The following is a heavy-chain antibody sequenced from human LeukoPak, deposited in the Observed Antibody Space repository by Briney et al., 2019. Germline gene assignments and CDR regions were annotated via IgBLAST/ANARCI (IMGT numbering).Heavy chain of an antibody. J-gene: IGHJ3*02. D-gene: IGHD5-24*01. CDR1: GGTFSSYA. Sequence: ASVKVSCKASGGTFSSYAISWVRQAPGQGLEWIGGIIPIFGTATNAKQFQGGVTIPADESTSTGYMELSSLRSEDTAVYYCARVGRDGYNNAFDIWGQGTMVTVSS. CDR3: ARVGRDGYNNAFDI. CDR2: IIPIFGTA. V-gene: IGHV1-69*13.